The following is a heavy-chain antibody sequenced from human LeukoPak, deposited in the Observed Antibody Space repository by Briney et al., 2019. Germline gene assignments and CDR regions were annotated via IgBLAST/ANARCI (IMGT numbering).Heavy chain of an antibody. D-gene: IGHD5-18*01. CDR3: ARDRGYTSFDY. V-gene: IGHV3-7*01. CDR2: INPDGSEV. Sequence: PGGSLRLSCAAYGFSFSNSWMTWVRQAPGKDLEWVASINPDGSEVSYVGSVKGRFTISRDNAKNSVYLQMSSLRDEETGVFYCARDRGYTSFDYWGQGALVAVSS. J-gene: IGHJ4*02. CDR1: GFSFSNSW.